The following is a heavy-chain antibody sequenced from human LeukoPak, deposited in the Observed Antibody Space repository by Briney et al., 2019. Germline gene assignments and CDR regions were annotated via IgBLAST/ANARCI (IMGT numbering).Heavy chain of an antibody. Sequence: PSETLSLTCTVSGGSISSSSYYWGWIRQPPGKGLEWIGYIYYSGSTYYNPSLKSRVTISVDTSKNQFSLKLSSVTAADTAVYYCARGYIVVVTAIRPFDYWGQGTLVTVSS. CDR1: GGSISSSSYY. CDR2: IYYSGST. V-gene: IGHV4-30-4*08. CDR3: ARGYIVVVTAIRPFDY. J-gene: IGHJ4*02. D-gene: IGHD2-21*02.